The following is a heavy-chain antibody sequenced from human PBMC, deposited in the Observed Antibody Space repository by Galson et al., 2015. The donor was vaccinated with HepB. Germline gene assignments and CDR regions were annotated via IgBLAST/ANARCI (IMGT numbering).Heavy chain of an antibody. CDR2: ISFDGSKT. CDR1: GFTFSTSG. CDR3: AKDGMATVTSSGTAYFFDY. V-gene: IGHV3-30*18. Sequence: SLRLSCAASGFTFSTSGMHWVRQAPGKGLEWVAVISFDGSKTYYGDSVKGQFTIARDNPKNTLYLQINSLRNEDTAVYYCAKDGMATVTSSGTAYFFDYWGRGTLVAVSS. J-gene: IGHJ4*02. D-gene: IGHD2-15*01.